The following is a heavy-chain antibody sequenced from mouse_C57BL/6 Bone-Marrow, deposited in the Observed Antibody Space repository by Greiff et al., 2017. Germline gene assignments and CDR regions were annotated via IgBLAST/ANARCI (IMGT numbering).Heavy chain of an antibody. Sequence: EVKLQESGPGLVKPSQSLSLTCSVTGYSITSGYYWNWIRQFPGNKLEWMGYISYDGSNNYNPSLKNRISITRDTSKNQFFLKLNSVTTEDTATYYCARGRYDVFAYWGQGTLVTVSA. J-gene: IGHJ3*01. CDR3: ARGRYDVFAY. D-gene: IGHD2-14*01. CDR2: ISYDGSN. V-gene: IGHV3-6*01. CDR1: GYSITSGYY.